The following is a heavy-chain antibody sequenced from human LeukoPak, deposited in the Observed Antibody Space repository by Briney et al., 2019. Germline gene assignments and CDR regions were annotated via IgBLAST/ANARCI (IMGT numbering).Heavy chain of an antibody. Sequence: PSETLSLTCAVYGGSFGGYYWSWIRQPPGKGLEWIGEINHSGSTNYNPSLKSRVTISVDTSKNQFSLKLSSVTAADTAVYYCARGLAISPYDYWGQGTLVTVSS. CDR1: GGSFGGYY. D-gene: IGHD3-9*01. CDR3: ARGLAISPYDY. CDR2: INHSGST. V-gene: IGHV4-34*01. J-gene: IGHJ4*02.